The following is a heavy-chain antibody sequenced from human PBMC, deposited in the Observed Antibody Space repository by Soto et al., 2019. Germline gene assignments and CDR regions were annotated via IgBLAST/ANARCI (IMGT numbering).Heavy chain of an antibody. V-gene: IGHV4-30-2*01. CDR2: SLSNTGST. CDR3: ASQTSGLWDY. J-gene: IGHJ4*02. Sequence: PSETLSLTCGVSGDSISSPDYSWNWVRQPPGKGLEWIGYSLSNTGSTYYTTSLKSRVTISVDRSRNQFSLTLKSVTAADTAVYFCASQTSGLWDYWGQGILVTVSS. CDR1: GDSISSPDYS. D-gene: IGHD3-10*01.